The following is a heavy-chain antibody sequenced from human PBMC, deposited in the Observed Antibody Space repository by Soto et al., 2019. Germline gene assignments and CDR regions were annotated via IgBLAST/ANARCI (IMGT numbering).Heavy chain of an antibody. Sequence: QVQLVQSGAEVKKPGSSVKVSCKASGGIFSRYTFTWVRQAPGQGLEWMGRIIPILDIPNYAQNFQGRVTITADKSTSTAYMELSSLRSDDTAVYYCASHFTGVLVLGTSPPGGDNYGWDVWGQGTTVTVSS. CDR3: ASHFTGVLVLGTSPPGGDNYGWDV. CDR2: IIPILDIP. V-gene: IGHV1-69*02. CDR1: GGIFSRYT. J-gene: IGHJ6*02. D-gene: IGHD2-8*02.